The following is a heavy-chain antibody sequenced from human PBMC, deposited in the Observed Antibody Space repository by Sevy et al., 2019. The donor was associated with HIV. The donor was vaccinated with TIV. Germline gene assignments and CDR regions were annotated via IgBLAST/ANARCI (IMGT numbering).Heavy chain of an antibody. CDR1: GGSFSGYY. D-gene: IGHD2-2*01. CDR2: INHSGST. V-gene: IGHV4-34*01. CDR3: ARGPPVVVVPGAPSWFDP. Sequence: SDTLSLTCAVYGGSFSGYYWNWIRQSPGKGLEWIGEINHSGSTHYNPSLKSRVTISVDTSKNQFSLRLNSVTAADTAVYYCARGPPVVVVPGAPSWFDPWGQGTLVTVSS. J-gene: IGHJ5*02.